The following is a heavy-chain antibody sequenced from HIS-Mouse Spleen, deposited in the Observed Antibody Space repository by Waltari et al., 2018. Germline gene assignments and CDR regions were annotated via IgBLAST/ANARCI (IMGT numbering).Heavy chain of an antibody. CDR2: IYYSGST. D-gene: IGHD6-13*01. J-gene: IGHJ2*01. V-gene: IGHV4-39*07. CDR1: GCSLRRSRYY. Sequence: QLQLQESGPGLVKPAETLSLTCTVSGCSLRRSRYYVGWIRQPPGKGLEWIGSIYYSGSTYYNPSLKSRVTISVDTSKNQFSLKLSSVTAADTAVYYCAREIPYSSSWYDWYFDLWGRGTLVTVSS. CDR3: AREIPYSSSWYDWYFDL.